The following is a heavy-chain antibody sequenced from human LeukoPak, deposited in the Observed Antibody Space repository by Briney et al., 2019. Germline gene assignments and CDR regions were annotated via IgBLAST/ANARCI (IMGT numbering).Heavy chain of an antibody. CDR2: TYYRSTWHY. CDR3: VRQYSSGWTYYYGMDV. J-gene: IGHJ6*02. D-gene: IGHD6-19*01. CDR1: GDSVSSDSAA. V-gene: IGHV6-1*01. Sequence: SQTLSLTCAISGDSVSSDSAAWNWIRQSPSRGLEWLGRTYYRSTWHYDYAESVKSRTVIIPDTSKRHFSLQLNSVTPEDTSVYYCVRQYSSGWTYYYGMDVWGQGTTVTVSS.